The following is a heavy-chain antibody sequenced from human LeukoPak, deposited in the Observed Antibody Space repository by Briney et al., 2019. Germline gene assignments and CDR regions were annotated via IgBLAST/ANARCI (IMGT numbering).Heavy chain of an antibody. CDR1: GDSISSGVSY. J-gene: IGHJ6*03. CDR2: IFYSGST. CDR3: ARLHYNYYYVDV. Sequence: PSETLSLTCTVSGDSISSGVSYWGWIRQRPGKGLEWIAYIFYSGSTYYNPSLKSRVTISVDTSNNHFSLEVRSVTAADTAVYFCARLHYNYYYVDVWGKGTPVTVSS. D-gene: IGHD1-14*01. V-gene: IGHV4-31*03.